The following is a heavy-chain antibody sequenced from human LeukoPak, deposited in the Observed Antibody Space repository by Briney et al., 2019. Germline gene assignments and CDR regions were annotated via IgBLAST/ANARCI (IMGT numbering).Heavy chain of an antibody. V-gene: IGHV3-23*01. J-gene: IGHJ4*02. CDR2: ISDSVGST. D-gene: IGHD3-10*01. CDR3: AKRGIVIRAVILVGFHKEAYYFDY. Sequence: GGSLRLSCAVSGITLSNYGMSWVRQAPGKGREWVAGISDSVGSTNYADSVKGQFTISRDNPKNTLYLQTNSLRAEDTAVYFCAKRGIVIRAVILVGFHKEAYYFDYWGQGALVTVSS. CDR1: GITLSNYG.